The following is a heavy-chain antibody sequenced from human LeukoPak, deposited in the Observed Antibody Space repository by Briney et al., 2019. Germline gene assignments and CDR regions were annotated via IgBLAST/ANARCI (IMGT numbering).Heavy chain of an antibody. CDR1: DYSISSSYY. J-gene: IGHJ3*02. CDR3: ARDGSGFLTTDAFDI. CDR2: IYTSGST. Sequence: SETLSLTCTVSDYSISSSYYWSWIRQPAGKGLEWIGRIYTSGSTNYNPSLKSRVTMSVDTSKNQFSLKLSSVTAADTAVYYCARDGSGFLTTDAFDIWGQGTMVTVSS. V-gene: IGHV4-4*07. D-gene: IGHD3-22*01.